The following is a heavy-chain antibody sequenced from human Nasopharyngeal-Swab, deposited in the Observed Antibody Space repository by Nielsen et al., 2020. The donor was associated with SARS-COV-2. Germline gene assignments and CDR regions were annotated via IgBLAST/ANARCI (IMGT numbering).Heavy chain of an antibody. CDR2: IIPIFGTA. CDR3: ARVTRPDYGLFGYYYYGMDV. Sequence: SVNVSCKASGYTFTSYAISWVRQAPGQGLEWMGGIIPIFGTANYAQKFQGRVTITADESTSTAYMELSSLRSEDTAVYYCARVTRPDYGLFGYYYYGMDVWGQGTTVTVSS. D-gene: IGHD4-17*01. CDR1: GYTFTSYA. J-gene: IGHJ6*02. V-gene: IGHV1-69*13.